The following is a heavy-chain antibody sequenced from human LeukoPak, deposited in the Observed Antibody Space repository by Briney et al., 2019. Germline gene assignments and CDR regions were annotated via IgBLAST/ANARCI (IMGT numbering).Heavy chain of an antibody. CDR1: GFTFTKCA. CDR3: ARDLRPWVDPVPASHYFDP. Sequence: GGSLRLSCAASGFTFTKCAMSWVRQAPGKGLEWVAFISNSGAFKYYADSVKGRFTVSRDSAKNSVYLQMSGLKVEDTAVYYCARDLRPWVDPVPASHYFDPWGQGTQVTVSS. D-gene: IGHD2-2*01. CDR2: ISNSGAFK. J-gene: IGHJ5*02. V-gene: IGHV3-21*01.